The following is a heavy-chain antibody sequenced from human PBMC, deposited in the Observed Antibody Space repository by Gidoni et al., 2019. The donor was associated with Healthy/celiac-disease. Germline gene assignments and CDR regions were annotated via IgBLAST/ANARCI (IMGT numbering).Heavy chain of an antibody. J-gene: IGHJ3*02. D-gene: IGHD3-10*01. V-gene: IGHV3-23*01. CDR3: AKATGFLDAFDI. Sequence: EVQLLESGGGLVQPGGSLRLSCAASGFTFSRYAMSWVRQAPGKGLEWDSAISGSGGSTYYADSVKGRFTISRDNSKNTLYLQMNSLRAEDTAVYYCAKATGFLDAFDIWGQGTMVTVSS. CDR2: ISGSGGST. CDR1: GFTFSRYA.